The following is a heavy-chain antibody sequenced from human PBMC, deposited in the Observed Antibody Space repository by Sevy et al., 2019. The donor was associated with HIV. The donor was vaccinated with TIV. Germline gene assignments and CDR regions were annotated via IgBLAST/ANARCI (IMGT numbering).Heavy chain of an antibody. V-gene: IGHV3-30-3*01. CDR2: ISYDGSNK. CDR1: GFTFSSYA. CDR3: AREGQLWSFDP. Sequence: GGSLRLSCAASGFTFSSYAMSWVRQAPGKGLEWVAVISYDGSNKYYADSVKGRFTISRDNSKNTLYLQMNSLRAEDTAVYYCAREGQLWSFDPWGQGTLVTVSS. D-gene: IGHD5-18*01. J-gene: IGHJ5*02.